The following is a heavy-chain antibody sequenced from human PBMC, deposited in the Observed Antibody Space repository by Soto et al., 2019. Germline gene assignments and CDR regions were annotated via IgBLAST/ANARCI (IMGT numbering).Heavy chain of an antibody. CDR1: GFTFSSYE. D-gene: IGHD2-15*01. CDR2: ISSSGSTI. J-gene: IGHJ6*02. V-gene: IGHV3-48*03. CDR3: ARDERTVVNMRRRRTNHGMDV. Sequence: GGSLRLSCAASGFTFSSYEMNWVRQAPGKGLEWVSYISSSGSTIYCADSVKGRFTISRDNAKNSLYLQMNSLRAEDTAVYYCARDERTVVNMRRRRTNHGMDVWGQGTTVTVSS.